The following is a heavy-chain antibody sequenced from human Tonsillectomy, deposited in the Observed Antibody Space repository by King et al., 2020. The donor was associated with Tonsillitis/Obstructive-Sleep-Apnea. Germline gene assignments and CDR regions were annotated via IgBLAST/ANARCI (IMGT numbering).Heavy chain of an antibody. Sequence: VQLVESGGGLVQPGRSLRLSCAASGFTFDDYAMHWVRRAPGKGLEWVSGISWNSGITGYAESVKSRFTISRDNARNSLYLQMNILRPEDTALYYCAKDLGYSRSSTQAVADDAFAVWGPGTMVTVSS. CDR2: ISWNSGIT. CDR1: GFTFDDYA. D-gene: IGHD6-6*01. CDR3: AKDLGYSRSSTQAVADDAFAV. V-gene: IGHV3-9*01. J-gene: IGHJ3*01.